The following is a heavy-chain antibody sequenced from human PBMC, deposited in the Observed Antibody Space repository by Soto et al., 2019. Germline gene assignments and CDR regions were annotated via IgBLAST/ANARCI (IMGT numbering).Heavy chain of an antibody. CDR2: VNRGASSL. V-gene: IGHV3-48*02. CDR3: ARQINWRDGGA. D-gene: IGHD3-16*01. Sequence: GGSLRLSCAASGFSLSDHGVNWVRQAPGKGLEWISSVNRGASSLYYAESVKGRFTMSRDDAKNSVYLQMNSLRDEDTAVYYCARQINWRDGGAWGQGTLVTVPQ. J-gene: IGHJ5*02. CDR1: GFSLSDHG.